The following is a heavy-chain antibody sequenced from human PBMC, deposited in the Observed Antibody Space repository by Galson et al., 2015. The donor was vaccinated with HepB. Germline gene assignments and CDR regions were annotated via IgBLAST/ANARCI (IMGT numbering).Heavy chain of an antibody. V-gene: IGHV1-24*01. D-gene: IGHD1-1*01. CDR2: FDPEDGET. Sequence: SVKVSCKVSGYTLTELSMHWVRQAPGKGLEWMGGFDPEDGETIYAQKFQGRVTMTEDTSTDTAYMELSSLRSEDTAVYYCATRERRGDYYYYGMDVWGQGTTVTVSS. CDR3: ATRERRGDYYYYGMDV. J-gene: IGHJ6*02. CDR1: GYTLTELS.